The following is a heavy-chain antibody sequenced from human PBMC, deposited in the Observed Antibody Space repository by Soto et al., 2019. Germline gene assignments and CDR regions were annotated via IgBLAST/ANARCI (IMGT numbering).Heavy chain of an antibody. CDR2: INQDGSVE. CDR1: GFTFRAYL. V-gene: IGHV3-7*01. D-gene: IGHD3-16*01. CDR3: ATYHGDDWESERHRC. J-gene: IGHJ4*02. Sequence: GGSLRLSCAASGFTFRAYLMSWVRQAPGKGLDWVANINQDGSVEYYADSVQGRFTISRDNTKNSLYLHMNSLRAEDTGVYYCATYHGDDWESERHRCWGPGSLVTVSS.